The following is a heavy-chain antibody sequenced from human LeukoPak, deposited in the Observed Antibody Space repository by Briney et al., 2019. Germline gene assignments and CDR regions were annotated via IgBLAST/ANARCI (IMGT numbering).Heavy chain of an antibody. CDR2: INAGNGNT. V-gene: IGHV1-3*01. J-gene: IGHJ4*02. D-gene: IGHD3-3*01. Sequence: AASVKVSCKASGYTFTSYAMHWVRQAPGQRLEWMGWINAGNGNTKYSQKFQGRVTITRDTSASTAYMELSSLRSEDTAVYYCASQYYDFWSGSQTPFDYWGQGTLVTVSS. CDR3: ASQYYDFWSGSQTPFDY. CDR1: GYTFTSYA.